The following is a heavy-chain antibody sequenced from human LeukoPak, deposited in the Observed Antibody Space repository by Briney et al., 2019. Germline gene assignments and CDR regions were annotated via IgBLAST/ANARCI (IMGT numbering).Heavy chain of an antibody. V-gene: IGHV4-34*01. D-gene: IGHD5-12*01. CDR1: GGSFSGYY. CDR3: ARGRGRRGYSGYGLKGVFDY. CDR2: INHSGST. J-gene: IGHJ4*02. Sequence: SETLSLTCAVYGGSFSGYYWSWIRQPPGKGLEWIGEINHSGSTNYNPSLKSRVTISVDTSKNQFSLKLSSVTAADTAVYYCARGRGRRGYSGYGLKGVFDYWGQETLVTVSS.